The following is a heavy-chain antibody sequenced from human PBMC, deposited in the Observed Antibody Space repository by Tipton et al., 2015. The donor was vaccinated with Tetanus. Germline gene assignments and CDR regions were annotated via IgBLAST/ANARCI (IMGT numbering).Heavy chain of an antibody. CDR3: ARDQLDY. D-gene: IGHD2-2*01. CDR2: VNTNSAYT. Sequence: QSGAEVKKPGDSVKVSCKASGYTFNSYHITWVRQAPGQPPEWMGWVNTNSAYTNSIEKLQGRLTMTTGTATTAAYMELRSLTSDDTSVYYCARDQLDYGGQGTVVTVSS. CDR1: GYTFNSYH. J-gene: IGHJ4*02. V-gene: IGHV1-18*04.